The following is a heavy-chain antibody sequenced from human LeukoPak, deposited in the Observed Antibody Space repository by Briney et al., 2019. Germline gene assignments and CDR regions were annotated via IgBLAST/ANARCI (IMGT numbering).Heavy chain of an antibody. CDR2: ISGSGGST. V-gene: IGHV3-23*01. CDR1: GFTFSSYA. J-gene: IGHJ4*02. CDR3: AKVMVVHSSYFDY. D-gene: IGHD2-8*01. Sequence: GGSLRLSCAASGFTFSSYAMSWVRQAPGKGLEWASTISGSGGSTYYADSVKGRFTISRDNSKNTLYLQMNSLRAEDTAVYYCAKVMVVHSSYFDYWGQGTLVTVSS.